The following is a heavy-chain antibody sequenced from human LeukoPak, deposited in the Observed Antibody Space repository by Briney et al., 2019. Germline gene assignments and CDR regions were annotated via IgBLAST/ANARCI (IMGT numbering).Heavy chain of an antibody. J-gene: IGHJ4*02. D-gene: IGHD6-19*01. CDR1: GFTFSNVW. V-gene: IGHV3-15*07. Sequence: GGSLRLSCAASGFTFSNVWMNWVRQAPGKGLEWVGRIRSKTHGETIDYAAPVRGRFTISRDDSKNTLYLQLNSLKTEDTAVYYCATEVIIAVTGNDYWAQGSLVTVSS. CDR2: IRSKTHGETI. CDR3: ATEVIIAVTGNDY.